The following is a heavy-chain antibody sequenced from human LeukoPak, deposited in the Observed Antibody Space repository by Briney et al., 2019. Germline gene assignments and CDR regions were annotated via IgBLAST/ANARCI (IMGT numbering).Heavy chain of an antibody. Sequence: SETLSLTCAVYGGSFNDYYWNWIRQPPGKGLEWIGSIYYSGSTYYNPSLKSRVTISVDTSKNQFSLKLSSVTAADTAVYYCARSYDTYDAFDIWGQGTMVTVSS. J-gene: IGHJ3*02. CDR2: IYYSGST. V-gene: IGHV4-34*01. D-gene: IGHD3-22*01. CDR1: GGSFNDYY. CDR3: ARSYDTYDAFDI.